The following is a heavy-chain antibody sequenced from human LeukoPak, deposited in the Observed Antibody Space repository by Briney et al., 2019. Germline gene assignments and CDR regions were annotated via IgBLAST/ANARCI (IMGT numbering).Heavy chain of an antibody. CDR2: IIPILGIA. CDR1: GGTFSSYT. V-gene: IGHV1-69*02. Sequence: SVKVSCKASGGTFSSYTISWVRQAPGQGLEWMGRIIPILGIANYAQKFQGRVPITADKSTSTAYMELSSLRSEDTAVYYCASRYCSSTSCYGTLDYWGQGTLVTVSS. D-gene: IGHD2-2*01. CDR3: ASRYCSSTSCYGTLDY. J-gene: IGHJ4*02.